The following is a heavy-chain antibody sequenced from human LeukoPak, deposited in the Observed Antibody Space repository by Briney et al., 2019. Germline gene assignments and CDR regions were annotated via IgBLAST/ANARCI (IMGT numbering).Heavy chain of an antibody. CDR2: IIPSDGFT. CDR1: GYTFSSYY. V-gene: IGHV1-46*01. Sequence: ASVKVSCKASGYTFSSYYVHWVRQAPGQGLEWMGMIIPSDGFTSYAQKFQGRVTMTRDMSTSTVYMELSSLRSEDTAVYYCARTQADSGWFDPWGQGTLVTVSS. J-gene: IGHJ5*02. CDR3: ARTQADSGWFDP. D-gene: IGHD3-10*01.